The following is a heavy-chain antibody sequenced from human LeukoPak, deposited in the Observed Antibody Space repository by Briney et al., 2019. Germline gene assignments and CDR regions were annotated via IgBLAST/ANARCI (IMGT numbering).Heavy chain of an antibody. CDR1: GFAFSSYA. CDR3: TRVRDENTNYGPFDY. Sequence: GGSLRLSCAASGFAFSSYAMSWVRQAPGKGLEWVSGISASGGSTYYADSVKGRLTISRDISRDTLYLQVNSLRAEDTAVYYCTRVRDENTNYGPFDYWGQGTLVTVSS. V-gene: IGHV3-23*01. J-gene: IGHJ4*02. CDR2: ISASGGST. D-gene: IGHD4-11*01.